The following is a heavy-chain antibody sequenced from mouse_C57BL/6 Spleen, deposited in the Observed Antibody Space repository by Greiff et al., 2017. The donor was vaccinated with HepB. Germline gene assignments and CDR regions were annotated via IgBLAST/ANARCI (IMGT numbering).Heavy chain of an antibody. Sequence: DVKLVESGGDLVKPGGSLKLSCAASGFTFSSYGMSWVRQTPDKRLEWVATISSGGSYTYYPDSVKGRFTISRDNAKNTLYLQMSSLKSEDTAMYYCARETTVVATRYFDYWGQGTTLTVSS. V-gene: IGHV5-6*02. CDR2: ISSGGSYT. CDR3: ARETTVVATRYFDY. D-gene: IGHD1-1*01. J-gene: IGHJ2*01. CDR1: GFTFSSYG.